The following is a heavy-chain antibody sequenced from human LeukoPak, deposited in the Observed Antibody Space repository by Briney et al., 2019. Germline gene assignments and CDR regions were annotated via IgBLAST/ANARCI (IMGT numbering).Heavy chain of an antibody. D-gene: IGHD5-18*01. CDR3: TKDRSYGRSYFDY. CDR2: IYSGGST. Sequence: GGSLRLSCAASGFTVGNNYMSWVRQAPGKGLEWVSVIYSGGSTYYADSVKGRFTISRDSSKNTLYLQMNSLRIEDTAVYYCTKDRSYGRSYFDYWGQGTLVTVAS. J-gene: IGHJ4*02. V-gene: IGHV3-66*02. CDR1: GFTVGNNY.